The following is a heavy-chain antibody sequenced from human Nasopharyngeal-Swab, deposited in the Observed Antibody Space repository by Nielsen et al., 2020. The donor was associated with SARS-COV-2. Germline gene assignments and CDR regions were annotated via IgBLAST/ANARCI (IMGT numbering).Heavy chain of an antibody. V-gene: IGHV3-23*03. Sequence: WIPQHPGKGLEWVSVIYSGGSSTYYADSVKGRFTISRDNSKNTLYLQMNSLRAEDTAVYYCAKGRGIVVVPAAGDGMDVWGQGTTVTVSS. CDR3: AKGRGIVVVPAAGDGMDV. CDR2: IYSGGSST. D-gene: IGHD2-2*01. J-gene: IGHJ6*02.